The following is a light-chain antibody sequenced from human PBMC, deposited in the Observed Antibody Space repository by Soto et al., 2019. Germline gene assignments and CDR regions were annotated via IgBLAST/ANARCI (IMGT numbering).Light chain of an antibody. V-gene: IGKV3-20*01. J-gene: IGKJ1*01. CDR1: ETVAGSY. CDR2: GVS. Sequence: EIVLTQSPGTLSLSPGERATLSCRASETVAGSYLAWYQQKPGQAPRLLIYGVSMRADGIPGRFSGRGSGTEFTLTISSLQSEDYAVYYCQQYRNWPRTFGQGTKVDIK. CDR3: QQYRNWPRT.